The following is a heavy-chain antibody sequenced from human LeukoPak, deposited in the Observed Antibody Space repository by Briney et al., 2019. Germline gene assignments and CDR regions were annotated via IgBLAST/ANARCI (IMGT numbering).Heavy chain of an antibody. D-gene: IGHD3-10*01. V-gene: IGHV1-46*01. Sequence: GASVKVSCKASGYTFTSYYMHWVRQAPGQGLEWMGIINPSGGSTSYAQKFQGRVTMTRNTSISTAYMELSSLRSEDTAVYYCARGRDYQRFGELLCDYWGQGTLVTVSS. CDR3: ARGRDYQRFGELLCDY. J-gene: IGHJ4*02. CDR1: GYTFTSYY. CDR2: INPSGGST.